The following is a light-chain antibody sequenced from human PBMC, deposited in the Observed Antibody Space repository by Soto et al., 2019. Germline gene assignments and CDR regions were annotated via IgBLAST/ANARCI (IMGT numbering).Light chain of an antibody. CDR3: QHYNNYPYT. Sequence: DIQMTQTPSTLSASVGDRVTITCRASQNIYNWLAWYQQRPGKAPNLLIYKASTLESGVSSRFSSSGSETEFTLTISSLQPDDFATYYCQHYNNYPYTFGQGTKLEIK. J-gene: IGKJ2*01. V-gene: IGKV1-5*03. CDR2: KAS. CDR1: QNIYNW.